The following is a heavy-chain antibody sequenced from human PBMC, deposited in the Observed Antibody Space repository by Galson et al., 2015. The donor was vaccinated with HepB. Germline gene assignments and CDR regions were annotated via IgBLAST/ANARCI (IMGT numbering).Heavy chain of an antibody. CDR1: GYTFSSYE. D-gene: IGHD1-26*01. CDR2: ISSSGSTI. J-gene: IGHJ4*02. V-gene: IGHV3-48*03. Sequence: SLRLSCAASGYTFSSYEMNWVRQAPGKGLEWVSYISSSGSTIYYADSVKGRFTISRDNAKNSLYLQMNSLRAEDTAVYYCAWSYLFDYWGQGTLVTVSS. CDR3: AWSYLFDY.